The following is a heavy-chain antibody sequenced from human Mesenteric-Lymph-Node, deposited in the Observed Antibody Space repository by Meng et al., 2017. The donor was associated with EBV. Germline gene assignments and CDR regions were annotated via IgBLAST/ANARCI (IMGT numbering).Heavy chain of an antibody. CDR1: GGSVSSTSYY. V-gene: IGHV4-61*01. Sequence: QGQRQESGPGMVKPSGTLLLTCTVSGGSVSSTSYYWSWIRQPPGKRLEWIGYVYYSGSTNYNPSLKSRVTISVDTSKNQFSLNLYSVTAADTAVYYCARENPARGNWFDPWGQGALVTVSS. CDR3: ARENPARGNWFDP. J-gene: IGHJ5*02. D-gene: IGHD3-10*01. CDR2: VYYSGST.